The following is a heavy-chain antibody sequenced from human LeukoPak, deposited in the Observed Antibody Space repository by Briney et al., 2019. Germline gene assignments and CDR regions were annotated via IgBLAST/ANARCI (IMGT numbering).Heavy chain of an antibody. V-gene: IGHV1-8*01. CDR3: ASSTGYCSSTSCFGAWYDFWSGSPGPSYYYYYGMDV. Sequence: ASVNVSCKASGYTFTSYDINWVRQATGQGLEWMGWMNPNSGNTGYAQKFQGRVTMTRNTSISTAYMELSSLRSEDTAVYYCASSTGYCSSTSCFGAWYDFWSGSPGPSYYYYYGMDVWGQGTTVTVSS. CDR2: MNPNSGNT. D-gene: IGHD2-2*01. CDR1: GYTFTSYD. J-gene: IGHJ6*02.